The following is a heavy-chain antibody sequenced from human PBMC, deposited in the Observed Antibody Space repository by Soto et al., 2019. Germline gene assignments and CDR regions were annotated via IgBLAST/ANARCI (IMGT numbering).Heavy chain of an antibody. J-gene: IGHJ3*02. CDR3: ARFYMVRGVMGAFDI. CDR2: IYYSGST. Sequence: PSETLSLTCTVSGGSISSGGYYWSWILHHPGKGLEWIGYIYYSGSTYYNPSLKSRVTISVDTSKNQFSLKLSSVTAADTAVYYCARFYMVRGVMGAFDIWGQGTMVSVSS. D-gene: IGHD3-10*01. V-gene: IGHV4-31*03. CDR1: GGSISSGGYY.